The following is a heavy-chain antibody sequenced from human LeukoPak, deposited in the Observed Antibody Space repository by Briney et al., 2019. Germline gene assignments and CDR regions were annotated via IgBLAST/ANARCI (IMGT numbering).Heavy chain of an antibody. J-gene: IGHJ6*03. V-gene: IGHV3-7*01. CDR3: AREGSDWNYYYYMDV. CDR2: IKQDGTEK. Sequence: GGSLRLSCAASGFTFSNYWMTWVRQAPGKGLEWVANIKQDGTEKYYVYAVKGRFNISRDNPKNSLYLQMNSLRAEDTAVYYCAREGSDWNYYYYMDVWGKGTTVTISS. D-gene: IGHD6-19*01. CDR1: GFTFSNYW.